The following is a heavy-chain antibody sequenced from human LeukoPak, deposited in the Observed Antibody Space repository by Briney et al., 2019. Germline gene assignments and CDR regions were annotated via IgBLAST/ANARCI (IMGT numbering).Heavy chain of an antibody. J-gene: IGHJ3*02. CDR3: ARVDRLSRSYYKGRDAFDI. Sequence: ASVKVSCKASGGTFSSYAISWVRQAPGQGLEWMGGIIPIFGTANYAQKFQGRVTITADKSTSTAYMELSSLRSEDTAVYYCARVDRLSRSYYKGRDAFDIWGQGTMVTVSS. CDR1: GGTFSSYA. CDR2: IIPIFGTA. V-gene: IGHV1-69*06. D-gene: IGHD3-10*01.